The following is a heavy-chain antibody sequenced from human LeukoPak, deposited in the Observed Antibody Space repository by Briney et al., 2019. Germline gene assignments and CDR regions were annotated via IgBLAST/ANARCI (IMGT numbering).Heavy chain of an antibody. CDR2: ISGSGGST. J-gene: IGHJ3*02. CDR3: ARDMIPPGDAFDI. Sequence: PGGSLRLSCAASGFTFSSYAMSWVRQAPGKGLEWVSGISGSGGSTYYADSVKGRFTISRDNSKNTLYLQMNSLRAEDTAVYYCARDMIPPGDAFDIWGQGTMVTVSS. V-gene: IGHV3-23*01. CDR1: GFTFSSYA. D-gene: IGHD3-16*01.